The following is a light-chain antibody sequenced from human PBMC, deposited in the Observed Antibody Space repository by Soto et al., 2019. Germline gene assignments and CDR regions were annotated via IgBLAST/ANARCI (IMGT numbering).Light chain of an antibody. CDR3: QQYNSYPIT. CDR1: QDINNY. Sequence: DIQMTQSPSSLSASVGDRVTITCRASQDINNYLAWYQQKPGKVPKLLIYGASTLHSGVPSRFSGSGSGTEFTLTISSLQPDDFATYYCQQYNSYPITFGQGTRLEIK. J-gene: IGKJ5*01. V-gene: IGKV1-27*01. CDR2: GAS.